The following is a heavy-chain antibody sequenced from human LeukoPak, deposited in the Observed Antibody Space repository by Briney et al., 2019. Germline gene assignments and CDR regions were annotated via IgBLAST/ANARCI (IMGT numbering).Heavy chain of an antibody. CDR1: GFTFSSYG. V-gene: IGHV3-23*01. J-gene: IGHJ4*02. D-gene: IGHD6-13*01. Sequence: GGSLRLSCAASGFTFSSYGMSWVRQAPGKGLEWVSAISGSGGSTYYADSVKGRFTISRDNSKNTLYLQMNSLRAEDTAVYYCAKDHTPAAAGTVDYWGQGTLVTVSS. CDR2: ISGSGGST. CDR3: AKDHTPAAAGTVDY.